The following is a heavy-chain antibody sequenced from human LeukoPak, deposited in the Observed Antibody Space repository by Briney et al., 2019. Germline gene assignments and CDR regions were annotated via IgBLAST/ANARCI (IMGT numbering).Heavy chain of an antibody. D-gene: IGHD3-22*01. CDR3: ARVQYYYDSSGYYVYYFDY. CDR1: GFTFSNYE. Sequence: GGSLRLSCAASGFTFSNYEMNWVRQAPGKGLEWGAYISSSGSTIYYADPVKGRFTISRDNAKNSLYLQMNSLRAEDTAVYYCARVQYYYDSSGYYVYYFDYWGQGTLVTVSS. J-gene: IGHJ4*02. CDR2: ISSSGSTI. V-gene: IGHV3-48*03.